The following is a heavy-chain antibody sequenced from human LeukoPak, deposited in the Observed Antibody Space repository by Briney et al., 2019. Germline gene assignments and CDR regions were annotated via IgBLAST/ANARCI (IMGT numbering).Heavy chain of an antibody. D-gene: IGHD3-22*01. Sequence: ASVKVSCKASGDTFTSYFMHWVRQAPGQGLERMGCISAYNGNTNYAQKLQGRVTMTTDTSTSTAYMELRSLRSDDTAVYYCARDQGPYYYDSSGSGFDPWGQGTLVTVSS. CDR2: ISAYNGNT. V-gene: IGHV1-18*04. CDR3: ARDQGPYYYDSSGSGFDP. CDR1: GDTFTSYF. J-gene: IGHJ5*02.